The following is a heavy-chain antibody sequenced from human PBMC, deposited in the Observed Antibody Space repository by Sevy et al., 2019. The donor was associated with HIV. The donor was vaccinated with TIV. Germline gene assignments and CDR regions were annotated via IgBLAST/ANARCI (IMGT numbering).Heavy chain of an antibody. J-gene: IGHJ4*02. D-gene: IGHD3-22*01. V-gene: IGHV3-9*01. CDR1: GLTFDDYA. CDR3: AKDMSDSSGYPYYFDY. Sequence: GGSLRLSCAASGLTFDDYAMHWVRQAPRKGLEWVSGISWNSGSIGYADSVKGRFTISRDNAKNSLYLQMNSLRAEDTALYYCAKDMSDSSGYPYYFDYWGQGTLVTVSS. CDR2: ISWNSGSI.